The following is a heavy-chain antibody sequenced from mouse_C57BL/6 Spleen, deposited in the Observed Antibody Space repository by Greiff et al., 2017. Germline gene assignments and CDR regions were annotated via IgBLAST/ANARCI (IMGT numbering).Heavy chain of an antibody. Sequence: EVQLQQSGPELVKPGASVKISCKASGYTFTDYYMNWVKQSHGKSLEWIGDINPNNGGTSYNQKFKGKATLTVDKSSSTAYMELRSLTSEDSAVXYCARRGLRPYWYFDVWGTGTTVTVSS. V-gene: IGHV1-26*01. CDR3: ARRGLRPYWYFDV. J-gene: IGHJ1*03. D-gene: IGHD2-4*01. CDR1: GYTFTDYY. CDR2: INPNNGGT.